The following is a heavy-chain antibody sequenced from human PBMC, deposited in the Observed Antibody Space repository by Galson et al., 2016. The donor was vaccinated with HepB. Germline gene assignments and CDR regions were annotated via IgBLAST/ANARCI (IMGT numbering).Heavy chain of an antibody. J-gene: IGHJ4*02. D-gene: IGHD2-21*01. CDR1: GFTFSTYA. Sequence: SLRLSCAASGFTFSTYAMHWVRQAPGKGLEWVALISYDGSNKYYADSVKGRFTISRDNSKDTLYLHMNSLRTEDTAVYYCARDLWWDLRELDYWGQGTLVTVSS. CDR3: ARDLWWDLRELDY. V-gene: IGHV3-30-3*01. CDR2: ISYDGSNK.